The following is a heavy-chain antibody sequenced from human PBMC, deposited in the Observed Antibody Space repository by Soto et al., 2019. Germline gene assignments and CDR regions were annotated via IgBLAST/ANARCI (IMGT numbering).Heavy chain of an antibody. CDR2: IYSNGKA. V-gene: IGHV4-4*07. D-gene: IGHD2-21*01. CDR3: ARERTYQMSGDDTLDI. CDR1: GGSLSNYN. Sequence: QVQLQESGPGLVRPSETLSLTCTVSGGSLSNYNWNWVRQSAGKGLEWIGRIYSNGKAYYNPSLKSRVTMSLDTLHSQVCLRLSSVTAADTAKYYCARERTYQMSGDDTLDIWGLGTMVTVSP. J-gene: IGHJ3*02.